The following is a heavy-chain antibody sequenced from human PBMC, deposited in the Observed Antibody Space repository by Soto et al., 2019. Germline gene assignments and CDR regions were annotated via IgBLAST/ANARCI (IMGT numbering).Heavy chain of an antibody. Sequence: SETLSLTCAVSGDSISSSYWWSWVRQPPGKGLEWIGEIYYTGSTNYNPSLKSRVTMSVDKSKNQFSLKLTSVTAADTAVYYCARGGDYRFDYWGQGILVTISS. CDR1: GDSISSSYW. J-gene: IGHJ4*02. V-gene: IGHV4-4*02. CDR2: IYYTGST. D-gene: IGHD4-17*01. CDR3: ARGGDYRFDY.